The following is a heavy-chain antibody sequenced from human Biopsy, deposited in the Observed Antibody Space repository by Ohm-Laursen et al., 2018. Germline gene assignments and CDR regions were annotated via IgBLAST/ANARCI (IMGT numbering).Heavy chain of an antibody. Sequence: SLRLSCSASGLTFGDFSMNWVRQAPGKGLEWVSSIAIGSIYVYYADSVKGRFTISRDNTKNSLSLQMNSLRGEDTAVYYCAAGSSRNSYYFDYWGQGTLVTVSS. J-gene: IGHJ4*02. CDR2: IAIGSIYV. D-gene: IGHD6-13*01. CDR1: GLTFGDFS. V-gene: IGHV3-21*06. CDR3: AAGSSRNSYYFDY.